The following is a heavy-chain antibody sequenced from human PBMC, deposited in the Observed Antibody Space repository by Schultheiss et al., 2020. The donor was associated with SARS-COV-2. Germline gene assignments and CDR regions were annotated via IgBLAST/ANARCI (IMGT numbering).Heavy chain of an antibody. D-gene: IGHD4-11*01. CDR1: GFTFSSYW. V-gene: IGHV3-53*01. CDR3: ASSTVYYYYYGMDV. Sequence: GGSLRLSCAASGFTFSSYWMSWVRQAPGKGLEWVSVIYSGGSTYYADSVKGRFTISRDNSKNTLYLQMNSLRAEDTAVYYCASSTVYYYYYGMDVWGQGTTVTVSS. J-gene: IGHJ6*02. CDR2: IYSGGST.